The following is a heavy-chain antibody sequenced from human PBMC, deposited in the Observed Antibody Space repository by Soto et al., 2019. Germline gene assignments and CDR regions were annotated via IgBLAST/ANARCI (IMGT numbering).Heavy chain of an antibody. CDR2: ISAYNGNT. CDR3: ARAVYYGGNSGEVREYYLDY. D-gene: IGHD4-17*01. J-gene: IGHJ4*02. V-gene: IGHV1-18*01. Sequence: GAPVNASCKDSGYSFTSYGSSWLRQAHGQGLELMGWISAYNGNTNYAQKLQGRVTMTTDTSTSTAYMELRSLRSDDTAVCYCARAVYYGGNSGEVREYYLDYWGQGTLVTVSS. CDR1: GYSFTSYG.